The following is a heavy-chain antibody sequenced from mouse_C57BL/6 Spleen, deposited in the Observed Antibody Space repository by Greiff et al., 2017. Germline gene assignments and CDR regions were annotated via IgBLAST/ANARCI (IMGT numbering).Heavy chain of an antibody. Sequence: VQLQQSVAELVRPGASVKLSCTASGFNIKNTYMHWVKQRPEQGLEWIGRIDPANGNTKYAPKFQGKATITADTSSNTAYLQLSSLTSEDTAIYYCARSRIYGYDGYWYCDVWGTGTTVTVSS. V-gene: IGHV14-3*01. CDR1: GFNIKNTY. CDR3: ARSRIYGYDGYWYCDV. CDR2: IDPANGNT. D-gene: IGHD2-2*01. J-gene: IGHJ1*03.